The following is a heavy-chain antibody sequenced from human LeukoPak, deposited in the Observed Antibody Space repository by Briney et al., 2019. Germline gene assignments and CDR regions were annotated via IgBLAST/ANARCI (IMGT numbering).Heavy chain of an antibody. CDR3: AGRRRDGSFDY. Sequence: GGSLRLSCAASGFTVSSNYMTWVRQAPVKGLEWVSLIYSGDNTYYADSVKGRFTISRDNSNNTLYFQMNSLRAEDTAVYYCAGRRRDGSFDYWGQGTLVTVSS. CDR1: GFTVSSNY. CDR2: IYSGDNT. V-gene: IGHV3-53*01. D-gene: IGHD5-24*01. J-gene: IGHJ4*02.